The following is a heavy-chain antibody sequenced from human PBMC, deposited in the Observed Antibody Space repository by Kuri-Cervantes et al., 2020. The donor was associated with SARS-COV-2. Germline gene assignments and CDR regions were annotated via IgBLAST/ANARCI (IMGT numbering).Heavy chain of an antibody. V-gene: IGHV1-46*01. Sequence: ASVKVPCKASGYTFTSYYMHWVRQAPGQGLEWMGIINPSGGSTSYAQKFQGRVTITADKSTSTAYMELSSLRSEDTAVYYCASTYCTNGVCRKTPFDYWGQGTLVTVSS. J-gene: IGHJ4*02. CDR1: GYTFTSYY. CDR3: ASTYCTNGVCRKTPFDY. CDR2: INPSGGST. D-gene: IGHD2-8*01.